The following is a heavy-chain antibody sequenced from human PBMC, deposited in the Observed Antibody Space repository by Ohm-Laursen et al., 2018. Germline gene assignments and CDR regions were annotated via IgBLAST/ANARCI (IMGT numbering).Heavy chain of an antibody. Sequence: SLTLSCAASGSTFDDCAMNWFRHAPGQRLEWVSGISWNSGSIGYADYVKGRFTISRDTSKNTLFLQMDRVRVEDTAVYYCAKAKGTDNGYDYFGDHWGQGTLVTVSS. CDR2: ISWNSGSI. D-gene: IGHD5-12*01. CDR3: AKAKGTDNGYDYFGDH. V-gene: IGHV3-9*01. J-gene: IGHJ4*02. CDR1: GSTFDDCA.